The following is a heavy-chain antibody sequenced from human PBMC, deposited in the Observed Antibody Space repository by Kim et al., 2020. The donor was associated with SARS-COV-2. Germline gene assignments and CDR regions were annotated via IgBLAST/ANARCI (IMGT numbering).Heavy chain of an antibody. D-gene: IGHD4-4*01. Sequence: YEDSGQGRFTISRDNSKNALNLQMNSLRAEDTALYYCAKVTTITAPFYDYWGQGTLVTVSS. CDR3: AKVTTITAPFYDY. V-gene: IGHV3-23*01. J-gene: IGHJ4*02.